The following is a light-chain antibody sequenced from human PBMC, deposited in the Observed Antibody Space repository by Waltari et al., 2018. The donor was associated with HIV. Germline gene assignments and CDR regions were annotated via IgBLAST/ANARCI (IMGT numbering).Light chain of an antibody. Sequence: QSVLTQPPSASGTPGQRVTIPCSGISSNIGSNTVNWYQQLPGTAPKLLIYSNNQRPSGVPDRFSGSKSGTSASLAISGLQSEDEADYYCAVWGDSLNGPVFGGGTKLTVL. CDR2: SNN. J-gene: IGLJ2*01. CDR1: SSNIGSNT. V-gene: IGLV1-44*01. CDR3: AVWGDSLNGPV.